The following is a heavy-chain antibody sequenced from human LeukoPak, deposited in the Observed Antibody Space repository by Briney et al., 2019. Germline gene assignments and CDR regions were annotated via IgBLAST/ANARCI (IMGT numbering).Heavy chain of an antibody. CDR2: ISGSGGST. Sequence: GGSLRLSCAPSGFTFSSYAMSWVRQAPGKGRECVSSISGSGGSTYYADSVTGRLTISRDNSKNTLYMQMNSLRAEDTAVYYCAKEGRVFDPWGQGTLVTVSS. V-gene: IGHV3-23*01. CDR3: AKEGRVFDP. CDR1: GFTFSSYA. J-gene: IGHJ5*02. D-gene: IGHD3-10*01.